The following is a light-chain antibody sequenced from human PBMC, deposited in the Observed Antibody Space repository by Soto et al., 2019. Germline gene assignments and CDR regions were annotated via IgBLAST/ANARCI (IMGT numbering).Light chain of an antibody. V-gene: IGKV1-12*01. Sequence: DIHMTQSPSSVSASVGDRVTITCRGSQGITSWLAWYQQKLGRAPKLLIYAASSLQSGDASTFIGSVSERYFTLTISSLHPEDFATYFRQQNSSIHLTFGGGTKMEIK. J-gene: IGKJ4*02. CDR3: QQNSSIHLT. CDR1: QGITSW. CDR2: AAS.